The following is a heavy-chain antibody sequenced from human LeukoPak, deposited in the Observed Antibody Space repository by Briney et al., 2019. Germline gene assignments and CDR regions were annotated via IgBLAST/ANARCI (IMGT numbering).Heavy chain of an antibody. CDR1: GGSISSSNW. Sequence: PSETLSLTCAVSGGSISSSNWWSWVRQPPGKGLEWIGEIYHSGSTNYNPSLKSRVTISVDTSKNQFSLKLSSVTAADTAVYYCARVSRELPSFDYWGQGTLVTVSS. V-gene: IGHV4-4*02. CDR3: ARVSRELPSFDY. CDR2: IYHSGST. J-gene: IGHJ4*02. D-gene: IGHD1-26*01.